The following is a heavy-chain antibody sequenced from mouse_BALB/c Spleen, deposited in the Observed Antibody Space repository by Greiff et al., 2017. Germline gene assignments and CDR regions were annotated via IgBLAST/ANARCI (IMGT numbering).Heavy chain of an antibody. V-gene: IGHV1-9*01. J-gene: IGHJ1*01. CDR1: GYTFSSYW. CDR2: ILPGSGST. Sequence: QVQLQQSGAELMKPGASVKISCKATGYTFSSYWIEWVKQRPGHGLEWIGEILPGSGSTNYNEKFKGKATFTADTSSNTAYMQLSSLTSEDSAVYYCAKTGGYWYFDVGGAGTTVTVSS. D-gene: IGHD4-1*01. CDR3: AKTGGYWYFDV.